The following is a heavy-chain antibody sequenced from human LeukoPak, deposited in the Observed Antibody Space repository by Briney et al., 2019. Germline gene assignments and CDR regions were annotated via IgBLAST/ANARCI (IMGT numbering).Heavy chain of an antibody. V-gene: IGHV4-39*07. D-gene: IGHD5-12*01. J-gene: IGHJ4*02. CDR2: IYYSGST. CDR3: ARARGWGYSGYDFDY. Sequence: SETLSLTCTVSGGSISSSSYYWGWIRQPPGKGLEWIGSIYYSGSTYYNPSLKSRVTISIDTSKSQFSLKLSSVTAADTAVYYCARARGWGYSGYDFDYWGQRTLVTVSS. CDR1: GGSISSSSYY.